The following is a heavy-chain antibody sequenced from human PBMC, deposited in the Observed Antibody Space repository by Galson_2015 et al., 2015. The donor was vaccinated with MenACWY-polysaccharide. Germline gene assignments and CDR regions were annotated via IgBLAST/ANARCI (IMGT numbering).Heavy chain of an antibody. J-gene: IGHJ4*02. Sequence: SLRLPCAASGFTFDDYAMHWVRQAPGKGLEWVSGISWNSGSIGYADSVKGRFTISRDNAKNSLYLQMNSLRAEDTALYYCAKDRSGTVVMPFDYWGQGTLVTVSS. V-gene: IGHV3-9*01. CDR1: GFTFDDYA. D-gene: IGHD4-23*01. CDR2: ISWNSGSI. CDR3: AKDRSGTVVMPFDY.